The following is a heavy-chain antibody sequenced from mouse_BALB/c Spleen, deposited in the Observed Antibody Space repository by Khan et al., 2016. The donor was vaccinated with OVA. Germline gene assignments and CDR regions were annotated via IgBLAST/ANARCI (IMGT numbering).Heavy chain of an antibody. D-gene: IGHD1-1*01. CDR3: TRLAYYYDSEGFAY. CDR1: GFTFSTYG. Sequence: EVELVESGGDLVKPGGSLKLSCVASGFTFSTYGMSWVRQAPYKRLEWVATVSTGGTYTYYPDSVKGRFTIFRDNAKNTLYLQMSGLRSEDTAMFFCTRLAYYYDSEGFAYWGQGTLVTVS. CDR2: VSTGGTYT. V-gene: IGHV5-6*01. J-gene: IGHJ3*01.